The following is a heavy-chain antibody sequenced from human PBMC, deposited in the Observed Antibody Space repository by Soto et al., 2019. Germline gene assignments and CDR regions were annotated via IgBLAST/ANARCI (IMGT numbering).Heavy chain of an antibody. CDR3: AKAMYNSRGYDSFDI. D-gene: IGHD3-22*01. CDR2: ISYDGSNK. V-gene: IGHV3-30*18. J-gene: IGHJ3*02. Sequence: QVQLVESGGGVVQPGRSLRLSCVASGFAFSSYGMHWVRQAPGKGLEWVAVISYDGSNKYYTDSVKGRFTISRDNSKNTLYLQMDSLRAEDTAVYYCAKAMYNSRGYDSFDIWGQGTMVTVS. CDR1: GFAFSSYG.